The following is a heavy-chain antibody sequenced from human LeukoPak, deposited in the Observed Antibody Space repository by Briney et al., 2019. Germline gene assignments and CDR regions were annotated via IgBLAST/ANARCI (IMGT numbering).Heavy chain of an antibody. CDR1: GFTFSSYA. J-gene: IGHJ4*02. CDR2: ISYDGSNK. Sequence: GRSLRLSCAASGFTFSSYAMHWVRQAPGKGLEWVAVISYDGSNKYYADSVKGRFTFSRDNSKNTLYLQMNSLRAEDTAVYYCAKDVRGYTYGPDYWGQGTLVTVSS. CDR3: AKDVRGYTYGPDY. V-gene: IGHV3-30-3*01. D-gene: IGHD5-18*01.